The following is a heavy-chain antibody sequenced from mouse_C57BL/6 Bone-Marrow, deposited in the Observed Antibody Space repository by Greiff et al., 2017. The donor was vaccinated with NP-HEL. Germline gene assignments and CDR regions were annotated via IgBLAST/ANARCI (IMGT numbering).Heavy chain of an antibody. J-gene: IGHJ4*01. D-gene: IGHD1-1*01. Sequence: QVQLQQPGAELVMPGASVKLSCKASGYTFTSYWMHWVKQRPGQGLEWIGEIDPSDSYTNYNQKFKGKSTLTVDKSSSTAYMQLSSLTSDDSAVYYCARALITTVVAPMDYWGQGTSVTVSS. CDR1: GYTFTSYW. CDR2: IDPSDSYT. CDR3: ARALITTVVAPMDY. V-gene: IGHV1-69*01.